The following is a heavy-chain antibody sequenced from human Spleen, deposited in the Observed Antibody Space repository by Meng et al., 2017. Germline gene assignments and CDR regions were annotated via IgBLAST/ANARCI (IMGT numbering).Heavy chain of an antibody. CDR1: GGSFIDYY. CDR3: ARGPTTMAHDFDY. D-gene: IGHD4-11*01. V-gene: IGHV4-34*01. Sequence: QVRRQQWGAGLVKPSAPLSLTCVVSGGSFIDYYWSWSRQPPGKGLEWIGEINHSGSTNYNPSLESRATISVDTSQNNLSLKLSSVTAADSAVYYCARGPTTMAHDFDYWGQGTLVTVSS. CDR2: INHSGST. J-gene: IGHJ4*02.